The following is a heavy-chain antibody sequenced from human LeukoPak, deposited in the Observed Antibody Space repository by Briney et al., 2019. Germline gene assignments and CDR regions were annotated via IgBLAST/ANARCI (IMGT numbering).Heavy chain of an antibody. V-gene: IGHV3-23*01. J-gene: IGHJ4*02. CDR3: ARWTWNYDY. CDR1: GFIFSNFA. D-gene: IGHD1-1*01. CDR2: ISNSGEYT. Sequence: GGSLRLSCTASGFIFSNFAINWVRRAPGKGLEWVSAISNSGEYTLYADSVKGRFTISRDNSKNTVYLQMNSLRAEDTALYYCARWTWNYDYWGQGTLVTVSS.